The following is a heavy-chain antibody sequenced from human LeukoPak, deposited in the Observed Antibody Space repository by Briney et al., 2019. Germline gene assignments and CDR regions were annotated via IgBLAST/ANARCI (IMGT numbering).Heavy chain of an antibody. CDR2: IHHDGRT. CDR1: GGSINSGHW. D-gene: IGHD1-26*01. V-gene: IGHV4-4*02. Sequence: SETLSLTCAVSGGSINSGHWWSWVRQTPGEGLEWIGEIHHDGRTNYNPSLKSRVTISVNNFKNQLSLKLTSVTAADTAVYYCTMNGYYSLDYWGQGTLVTVSS. CDR3: TMNGYYSLDY. J-gene: IGHJ4*02.